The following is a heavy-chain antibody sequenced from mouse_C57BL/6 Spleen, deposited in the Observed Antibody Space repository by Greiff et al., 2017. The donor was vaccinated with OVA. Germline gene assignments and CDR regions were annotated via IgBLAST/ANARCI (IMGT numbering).Heavy chain of an antibody. D-gene: IGHD2-2*01. CDR3: ARHAGDGYGGYYAMDY. V-gene: IGHV5-12*01. CDR2: ISNGGGRT. Sequence: EVKLMESGGGLVQPGGSLKLSCAASGFTFSDYYMYWVRQTPEKRLEWVAYISNGGGRTYYPDTVKGRFTISRDNAKNTLYLQMSRLKSEDTAMYYGARHAGDGYGGYYAMDYWGQGTSVTVSS. J-gene: IGHJ4*01. CDR1: GFTFSDYY.